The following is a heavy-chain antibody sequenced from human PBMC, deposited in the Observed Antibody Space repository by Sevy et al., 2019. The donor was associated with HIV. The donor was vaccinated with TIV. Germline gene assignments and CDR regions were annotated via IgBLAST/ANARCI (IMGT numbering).Heavy chain of an antibody. J-gene: IGHJ4*02. D-gene: IGHD1-1*01. CDR3: ARAVLEISTWRSDY. CDR1: GFTFSSYR. V-gene: IGHV3-21*01. CDR2: ISSTSAYI. Sequence: GGSLRLSCAASGFTFSSYRMTWVRQAPGKGLEWVSCISSTSAYINYADSVKGRFTISRDNAKNLLYLQMDSLRAEDTAVYHCARAVLEISTWRSDYWGQGTLVTVS.